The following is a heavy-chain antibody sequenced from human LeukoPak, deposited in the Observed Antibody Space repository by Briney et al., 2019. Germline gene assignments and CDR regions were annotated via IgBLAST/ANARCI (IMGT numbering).Heavy chain of an antibody. Sequence: PGGSLRLSCAASGFTFSDYYMSWIRQAPGKGLEWVAFIRYDGSNKYYADSVKGRFTISRDNSKNTLYLQMNSLRAEDTAVYYCAKDQWGFGELSLFPFDYWGQGTLVTVSS. CDR2: IRYDGSNK. V-gene: IGHV3-30*02. D-gene: IGHD3-10*01. J-gene: IGHJ4*02. CDR1: GFTFSDYY. CDR3: AKDQWGFGELSLFPFDY.